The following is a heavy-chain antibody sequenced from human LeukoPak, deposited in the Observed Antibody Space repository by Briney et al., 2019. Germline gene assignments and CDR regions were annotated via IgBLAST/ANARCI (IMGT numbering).Heavy chain of an antibody. CDR3: ARETSQKGAHYMDV. J-gene: IGHJ6*03. D-gene: IGHD3-16*01. Sequence: SETQSLTCTFSGCSISSYYWSWIRQPAGKGLEWIGRIHTSGSTNYNPSLKSRVTISVDTSKNQFSLKLSSVTAADTAVYYCARETSQKGAHYMDVWGKGTTVTISS. CDR2: IHTSGST. CDR1: GCSISSYY. V-gene: IGHV4-4*07.